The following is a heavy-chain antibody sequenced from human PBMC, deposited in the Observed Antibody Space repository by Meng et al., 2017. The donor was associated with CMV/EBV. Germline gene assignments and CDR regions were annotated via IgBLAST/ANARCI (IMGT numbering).Heavy chain of an antibody. V-gene: IGHV1-46*01. D-gene: IGHD6-13*01. CDR1: GYTFTSYY. CDR2: INPSGGST. J-gene: IGHJ4*02. CDR3: ALAEYSSSLFDY. Sequence: VRVVESGAEVKKLGASWKVSCKASGYTFTSYYMHWVGQAPGQGLEWMGIINPSGGSTSYEEKFQGSVTMTRDTSTSTVYMELSSLRSEDTAVYYCALAEYSSSLFDYWGQGTLVTVSS.